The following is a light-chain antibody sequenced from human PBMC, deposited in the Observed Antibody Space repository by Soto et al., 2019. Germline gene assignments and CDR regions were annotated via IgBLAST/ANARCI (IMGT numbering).Light chain of an antibody. CDR1: SSNIGADYD. J-gene: IGLJ2*01. CDR3: QSYDSSLSAHVV. Sequence: QSALTQLPSVSGAPGQRVTISCTGSSSNIGADYDVHWYQRLPGTAPKLLIYGNNNRPSGVPDRFSGSKSGTSASLAITGLQAEDEADYYCQSYDSSLSAHVVFGGGTKLTVL. V-gene: IGLV1-40*01. CDR2: GNN.